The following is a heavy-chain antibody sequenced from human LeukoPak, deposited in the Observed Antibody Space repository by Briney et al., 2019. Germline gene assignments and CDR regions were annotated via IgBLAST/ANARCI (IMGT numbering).Heavy chain of an antibody. V-gene: IGHV1-18*01. J-gene: IGHJ4*02. Sequence: ASVKVSCKASGYTFINYGISWVRQAPGQGLEWMGWISAYNGNTNYAQTLQGRVTMTTDTSTSTAYMELRNLRSDDTAVYYCARGGSGWYEDNWGQGTLVTVSS. CDR2: ISAYNGNT. CDR3: ARGGSGWYEDN. D-gene: IGHD6-19*01. CDR1: GYTFINYG.